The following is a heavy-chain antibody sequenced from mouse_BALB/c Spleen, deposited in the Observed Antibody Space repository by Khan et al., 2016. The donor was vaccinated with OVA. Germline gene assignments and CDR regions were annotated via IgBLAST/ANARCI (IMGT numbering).Heavy chain of an antibody. Sequence: VQLKESGPGLVAPSQSLSITCTISGFSLTNYGIHWVRQPPGKGLEWLVLIWSDGTTTYNSALKSRLSISKDNSKSQVFLKMNSLQTDDTAMYYCARQPYYHYYLMDYWGQGTSVTVSS. CDR3: ARQPYYHYYLMDY. V-gene: IGHV2-6-1*01. D-gene: IGHD2-10*01. CDR2: IWSDGTT. J-gene: IGHJ4*01. CDR1: GFSLTNYG.